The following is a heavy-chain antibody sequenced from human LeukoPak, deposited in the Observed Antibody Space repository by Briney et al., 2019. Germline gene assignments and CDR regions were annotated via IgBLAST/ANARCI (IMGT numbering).Heavy chain of an antibody. J-gene: IGHJ4*02. CDR2: IYSGGST. CDR3: ARERDSGSSPPYCSDY. CDR1: GFTVSSNY. Sequence: GGSLRLSCAASGFTVSSNYMSWVRQAPGKGLEWVSVIYSGGSTYYADSVKGRFTISRDNSKNTLYLQMNSLRAEDTAVYYCARERDSGSSPPYCSDYWGQGTLVTVSS. V-gene: IGHV3-66*01. D-gene: IGHD1-26*01.